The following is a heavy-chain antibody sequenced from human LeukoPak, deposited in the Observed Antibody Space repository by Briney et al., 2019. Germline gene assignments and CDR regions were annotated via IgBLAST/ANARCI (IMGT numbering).Heavy chain of an antibody. CDR3: ARDFRFLDDY. J-gene: IGHJ4*02. CDR2: IKQDGSEK. Sequence: GGSLRLSCAASGFTFSYAMTWVRQAPGKGLEWVANIKQDGSEKYYVDSVKGRFTISRDNAKNSLYLQMNSLRAEDTAVYYCARDFRFLDDYWGQGTLVTVSS. V-gene: IGHV3-7*01. D-gene: IGHD3-3*01. CDR1: GFTFSYA.